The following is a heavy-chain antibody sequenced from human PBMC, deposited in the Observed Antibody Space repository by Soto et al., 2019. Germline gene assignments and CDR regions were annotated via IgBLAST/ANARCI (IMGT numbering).Heavy chain of an antibody. V-gene: IGHV3-7*04. D-gene: IGHD3-10*01. Sequence: GGSLRLSCAGSGLTFRNDWLSWVRQAPGKGLEWVANINQDGSERYYVDSVKGRFTISRDNAQNSLYLQMNSLRDEDTAVYYCARGYASGIYYDWGQGTLVTVSS. J-gene: IGHJ4*02. CDR2: INQDGSER. CDR3: ARGYASGIYYD. CDR1: GLTFRNDW.